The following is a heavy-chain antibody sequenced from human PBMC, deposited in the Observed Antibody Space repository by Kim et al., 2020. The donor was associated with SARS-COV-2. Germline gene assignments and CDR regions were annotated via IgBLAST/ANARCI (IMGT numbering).Heavy chain of an antibody. CDR2: GST. CDR3: AGGNYGLDY. V-gene: IGHV3-23*01. D-gene: IGHD3-10*01. Sequence: GSTYYAASAKGRFTISRDNSKNTLYLQMNSLRAEDKAVYYCAGGNYGLDYWGQGTLVTVSS. J-gene: IGHJ4*02.